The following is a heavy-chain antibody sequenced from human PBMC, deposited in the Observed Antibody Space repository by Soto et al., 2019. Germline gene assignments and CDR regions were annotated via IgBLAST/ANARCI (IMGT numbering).Heavy chain of an antibody. J-gene: IGHJ3*02. V-gene: IGHV4-59*01. Sequence: QVQLQESGPGLVKPSETLSLTCTVSGGSISSYYWSWIRQPPGKGLEWIGYIYYSGSTNYNPSLKSRVTISVDTSKNQFSLKLSSVTAADTAVYYCARYPGAFDIWGQGTMVTFSS. CDR1: GGSISSYY. CDR3: ARYPGAFDI. CDR2: IYYSGST.